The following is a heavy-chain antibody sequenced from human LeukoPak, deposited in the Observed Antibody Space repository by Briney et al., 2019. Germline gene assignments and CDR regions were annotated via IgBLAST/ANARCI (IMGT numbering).Heavy chain of an antibody. CDR1: GDSVSSNSAA. D-gene: IGHD2-2*02. V-gene: IGHV6-1*01. CDR3: AREEVMECSSTSCYTYFDY. CDR2: TYYRSKWYN. J-gene: IGHJ4*02. Sequence: SQTLSLTCAISGDSVSSNSAAWNWIRQSPSRGLEWLGRTYYRSKWYNDYAVSAKSRITINPDTSKNQFSLQLNSVTPEDTAVYYCAREEVMECSSTSCYTYFDYWGQGTLVTVSS.